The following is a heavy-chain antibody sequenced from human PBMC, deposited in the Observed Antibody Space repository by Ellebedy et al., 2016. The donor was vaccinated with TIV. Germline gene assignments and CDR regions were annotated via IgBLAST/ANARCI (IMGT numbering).Heavy chain of an antibody. CDR1: GYSFTSYW. CDR3: ARRELSSYYFDY. CDR2: IYPGDSDT. J-gene: IGHJ4*02. D-gene: IGHD3-16*02. Sequence: GGSLRLXXKGSGYSFTSYWIGWVRQMPGKGLEWMGIIYPGDSDTRYSPSFQGQVTISADKSISTAYLQWSSLKASDTAMYYCARRELSSYYFDYWGQGTLVTVSS. V-gene: IGHV5-51*01.